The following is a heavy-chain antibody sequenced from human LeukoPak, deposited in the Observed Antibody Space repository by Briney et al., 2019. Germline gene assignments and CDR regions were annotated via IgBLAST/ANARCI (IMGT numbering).Heavy chain of an antibody. CDR3: ARDLRRSNQYDFWSGYFYHDAFDI. CDR2: IYSGGST. Sequence: GGSLRLSCAASGFTVSSNYMSWVRQAPGKGLEWVSVIYSGGSTYYADSVKGRFTISRDNAKNSLYLQMNSLRAEDTAVYYCARDLRRSNQYDFWSGYFYHDAFDIWGQGTMVTVSS. CDR1: GFTVSSNY. J-gene: IGHJ3*02. V-gene: IGHV3-53*01. D-gene: IGHD3-3*01.